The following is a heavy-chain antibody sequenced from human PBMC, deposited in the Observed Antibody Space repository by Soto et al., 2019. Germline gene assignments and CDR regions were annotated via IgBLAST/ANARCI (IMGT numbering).Heavy chain of an antibody. Sequence: GGSLRLSCAASGFTFSSYSMNWVRQAPGKGLEWVSSISSSSSYIYYADSVKGRFTISRDNAKNSLYLQMNSLRAEDTAVYYCARDFWALTGSAGDAFDIWGQGTMVTVSS. CDR3: ARDFWALTGSAGDAFDI. CDR1: GFTFSSYS. D-gene: IGHD3-9*01. J-gene: IGHJ3*02. V-gene: IGHV3-21*01. CDR2: ISSSSSYI.